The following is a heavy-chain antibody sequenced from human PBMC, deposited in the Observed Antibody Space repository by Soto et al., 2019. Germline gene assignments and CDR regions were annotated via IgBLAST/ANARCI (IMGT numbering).Heavy chain of an antibody. Sequence: PGGSLRLSCAASGFTFSSYAMHWVRQAPGKGLEWVAVISYDGSNKYYADSVKGRFTISRDNSKNTLYLQMNSLRAEDTAVYYCAREPVDIVATIKPYYYGMDVWGQGTTVTVSS. V-gene: IGHV3-30-3*01. CDR3: AREPVDIVATIKPYYYGMDV. CDR2: ISYDGSNK. J-gene: IGHJ6*02. CDR1: GFTFSSYA. D-gene: IGHD5-12*01.